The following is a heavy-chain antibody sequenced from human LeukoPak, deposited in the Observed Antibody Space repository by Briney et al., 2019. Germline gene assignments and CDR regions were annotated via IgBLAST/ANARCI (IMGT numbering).Heavy chain of an antibody. J-gene: IGHJ6*02. V-gene: IGHV4-34*01. Sequence: PSETLSLTCAVYGGSFSGYYWSWIRQPPGKGLEWIGEINHSGSTNYNPSLKSRVTISVDTSKNQFSLKLSSVTAADTAVYYCASGPRAVVVGYYYYYGMDVWGQGTTVTVSS. CDR1: GGSFSGYY. CDR2: INHSGST. D-gene: IGHD2-2*01. CDR3: ASGPRAVVVGYYYYYGMDV.